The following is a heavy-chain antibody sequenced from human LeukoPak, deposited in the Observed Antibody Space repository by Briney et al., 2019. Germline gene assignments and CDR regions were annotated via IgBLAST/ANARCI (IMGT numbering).Heavy chain of an antibody. CDR1: GGTFSSYA. CDR2: IIPIFGTA. D-gene: IGHD4-17*01. J-gene: IGHJ6*03. CDR3: ARVLTTVTVDYYYYMDV. Sequence: ASVKVSCMASGGTFSSYAISWVRQAPGQGLEWMGGIIPIFGTANYAQKFQGRVTITADESTSTAYMELSSLRSEDTAVYYCARVLTTVTVDYYYYMDVWGKGTTVTVSS. V-gene: IGHV1-69*13.